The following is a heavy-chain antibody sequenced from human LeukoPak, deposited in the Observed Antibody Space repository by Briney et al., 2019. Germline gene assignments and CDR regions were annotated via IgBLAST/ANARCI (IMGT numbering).Heavy chain of an antibody. J-gene: IGHJ3*02. CDR3: ARDSDTPIVGAPNDAFDI. Sequence: GGSLRLSCVASGFTFSSYSMNWVRQAPGKGLEWVSYISSSSSTIYYADSVKGRFTISRDNAKNSLYLQMNSLRAEDTAVYYCARDSDTPIVGAPNDAFDIWGQGTMVTVSS. V-gene: IGHV3-48*04. CDR2: ISSSSSTI. D-gene: IGHD1-26*01. CDR1: GFTFSSYS.